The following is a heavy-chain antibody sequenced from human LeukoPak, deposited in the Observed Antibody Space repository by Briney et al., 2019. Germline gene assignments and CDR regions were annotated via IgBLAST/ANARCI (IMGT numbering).Heavy chain of an antibody. J-gene: IGHJ3*02. V-gene: IGHV1-2*02. CDR3: ARGGITIFGVVPTDAFDI. Sequence: ASVKVSCKASGYTFTGYYMHWVRQAPGQGLEWMGWINPNSGGTNYAQKFQGRVTMTRDTSISTAYMELSRLRSDDTAVYYCARGGITIFGVVPTDAFDIWGQGTMVTVSS. D-gene: IGHD3-3*01. CDR1: GYTFTGYY. CDR2: INPNSGGT.